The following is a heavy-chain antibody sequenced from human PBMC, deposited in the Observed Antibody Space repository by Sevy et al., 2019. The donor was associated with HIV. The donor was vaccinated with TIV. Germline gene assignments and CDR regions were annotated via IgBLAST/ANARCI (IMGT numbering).Heavy chain of an antibody. CDR2: IGYDGNNK. J-gene: IGHJ4*02. D-gene: IGHD4-17*01. CDR3: ARDPRIYGDYLLAYFDY. CDR1: GLTPSTYG. V-gene: IGHV3-33*01. Sequence: GGSLRLSCAASGLTPSTYGIRWVRQAPGKGLEWVAVIGYDGNNKFYADSVKGRFTISRDDSKNTVFLQMDSLRAEDTAVYYCARDPRIYGDYLLAYFDYWGQGTLVTVSS.